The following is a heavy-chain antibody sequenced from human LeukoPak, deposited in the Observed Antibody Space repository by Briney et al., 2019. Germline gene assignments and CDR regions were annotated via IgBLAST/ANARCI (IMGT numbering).Heavy chain of an antibody. J-gene: IGHJ4*02. CDR3: VYESDY. D-gene: IGHD2-8*01. CDR1: GFSFSSYA. CDR2: ISYDGSNK. Sequence: PGGSLRLSCAASGFSFSSYAMHWVRQAPGKGLEWVAVISYDGSNKYYADSVKGRFTISRDNSKNTLYLQMNSLRAEDTAVYYCVYESDYWGQGTLVTVSS. V-gene: IGHV3-30*04.